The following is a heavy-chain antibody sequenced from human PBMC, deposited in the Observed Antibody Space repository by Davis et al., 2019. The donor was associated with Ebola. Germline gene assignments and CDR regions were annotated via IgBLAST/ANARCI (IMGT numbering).Heavy chain of an antibody. J-gene: IGHJ2*01. CDR2: TNHSGNT. V-gene: IGHV4-59*12. D-gene: IGHD1-26*01. CDR3: ARGRGSYQMLGRRYFDL. CDR1: AGSISSYY. Sequence: SETLSLTCTVSAGSISSYYCSWIRPPPGKGLEWIGETNHSGNTNRNPSLRSRVTIPVDTSKNEISLNLTSVTAADTAVYYCARGRGSYQMLGRRYFDLWGRGTLVTVSS.